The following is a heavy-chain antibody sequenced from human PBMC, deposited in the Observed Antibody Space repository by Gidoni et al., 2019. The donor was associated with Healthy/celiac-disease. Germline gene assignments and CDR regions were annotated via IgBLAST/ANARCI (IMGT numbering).Heavy chain of an antibody. D-gene: IGHD3-9*01. CDR2: ISSSSSTI. CDR1: GFTFSSYS. CDR3: ARDRHRQGLRYFDWLPHRADAFDI. J-gene: IGHJ3*02. Sequence: EVQLVESGGGLVQPGGSLRLSCAASGFTFSSYSMNWVRQAPGKGLEWVSYISSSSSTIYYADSVKGRFTISRDNAKNSLYLQMNSLRDEDTTVYYCARDRHRQGLRYFDWLPHRADAFDIWGQGTMVTVSS. V-gene: IGHV3-48*02.